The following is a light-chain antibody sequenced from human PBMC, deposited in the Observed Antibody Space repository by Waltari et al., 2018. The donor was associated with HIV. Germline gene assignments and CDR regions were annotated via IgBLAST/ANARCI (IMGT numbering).Light chain of an antibody. CDR2: KAS. J-gene: IGKJ1*01. CDR1: QSISSR. V-gene: IGKV1-5*03. CDR3: QQDDSYPWT. Sequence: DIQMTQSPSTLSASLGDRVTITCRASQSISSRLAWYQQKSGKAPKLLIYKASTLQTGVPLRFSGSESGTEFTLTISSVQPDDFATYYCQQDDSYPWTFGQGTKVDFK.